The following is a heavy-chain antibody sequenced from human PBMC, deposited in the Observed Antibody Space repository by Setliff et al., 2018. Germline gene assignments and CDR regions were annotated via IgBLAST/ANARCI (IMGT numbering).Heavy chain of an antibody. CDR2: IKYDGSEK. CDR1: GFTFSSYW. CDR3: ARHEILTNYPLGY. V-gene: IGHV3-7*01. Sequence: PGGSLRLSCAASGFTFSSYWMSWVRQAPGKGLEWVAIIKYDGSEKYYLDSVKGRFTVSRDNARNSLYLQMNSLRAEDTALYYCARHEILTNYPLGYWGQGALVTVSS. D-gene: IGHD3-9*01. J-gene: IGHJ4*02.